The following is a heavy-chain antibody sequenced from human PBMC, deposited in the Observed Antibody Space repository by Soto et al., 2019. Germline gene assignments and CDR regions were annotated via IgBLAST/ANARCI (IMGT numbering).Heavy chain of an antibody. CDR1: GFTFSSYA. V-gene: IGHV3-30-3*01. Sequence: QVQLVESGGGVVQPGRSLRLSCAASGFTFSSYAMHWVRQAPGKGLEWVAVISDDGSNKYYADSVKGRFTISRDNSKNPLYLQMNSLRAEDTAVYYCARDAWYDFWSGTPYYYYYGMDVWGQGTTVTVSS. D-gene: IGHD3-3*01. CDR3: ARDAWYDFWSGTPYYYYYGMDV. CDR2: ISDDGSNK. J-gene: IGHJ6*02.